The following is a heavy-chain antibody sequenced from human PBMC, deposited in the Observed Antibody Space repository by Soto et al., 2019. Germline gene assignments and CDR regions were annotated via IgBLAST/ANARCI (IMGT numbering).Heavy chain of an antibody. Sequence: QVQLVQSGAEVKKPGASVKVSCKASGYTFTSYGISWVRQAPGQGLEWMGWISAYNGNTNYAQKLQGRVTMTTDTSTSTAYMELRRQRSDDTAVYYCAGDRGGMAARTSYYYFGMDVWGQGTTVTVSS. J-gene: IGHJ6*02. CDR1: GYTFTSYG. CDR3: AGDRGGMAARTSYYYFGMDV. D-gene: IGHD6-6*01. CDR2: ISAYNGNT. V-gene: IGHV1-18*01.